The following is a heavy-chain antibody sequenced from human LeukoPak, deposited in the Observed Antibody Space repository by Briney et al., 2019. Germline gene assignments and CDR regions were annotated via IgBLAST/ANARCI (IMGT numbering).Heavy chain of an antibody. D-gene: IGHD1-26*01. CDR3: ARHLQQWELLRAFDY. CDR1: GDSISSSSYF. Sequence: SETLSLTCTVSGDSISSSSYFWGWIRQPPGKGLEWIGSIYYSGSTYYNPSLKSRVTISVDTSKNQFSLRLSSVTATDTGVYYCARHLQQWELLRAFDYWGQGTLVTVSS. CDR2: IYYSGST. V-gene: IGHV4-39*01. J-gene: IGHJ4*02.